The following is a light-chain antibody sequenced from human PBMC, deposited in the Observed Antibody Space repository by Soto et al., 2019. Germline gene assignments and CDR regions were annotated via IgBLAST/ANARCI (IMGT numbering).Light chain of an antibody. CDR3: ATWDNSLRVVV. CDR2: DNN. V-gene: IGLV1-51*01. Sequence: QSVLTQPPSVSAAPGQRVTISCSGSSSNIGKNFVSWYQQVPGAAPKLLFYDNNKRPSGIPDRFSGSKAGTSATLVITGLQTGDEAEYYCATWDNSLRVVVFGGGTKVTVL. CDR1: SSNIGKNF. J-gene: IGLJ2*01.